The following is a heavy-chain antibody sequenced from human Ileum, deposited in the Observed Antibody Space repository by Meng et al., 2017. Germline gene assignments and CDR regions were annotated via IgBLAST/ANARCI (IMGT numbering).Heavy chain of an antibody. CDR3: WGSSRWYNDF. D-gene: IGHD6-19*01. CDR1: GFTFSSYS. Sequence: EVQLVESGGGLVQPGGSLRLSCAASGFTFSSYSMFWVRQAPGKGLVWVSRIASDGGGAGYADFVKGRFTISRHNANNTLYLQMNSLRAEDTAVYYCWGSSRWYNDFWGQGTLVTVSS. V-gene: IGHV3-74*01. CDR2: IASDGGGA. J-gene: IGHJ4*02.